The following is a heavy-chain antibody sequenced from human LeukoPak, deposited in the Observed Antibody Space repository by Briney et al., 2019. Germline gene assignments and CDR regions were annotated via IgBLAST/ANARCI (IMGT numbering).Heavy chain of an antibody. D-gene: IGHD6-25*01. CDR3: AKDNRRHYTSGPNPDSLH. V-gene: IGHV3-9*01. CDR2: ISWNSGSI. Sequence: GGSLRLSCAGSGFIFNNYAMHWVRQPPGKGLEWVSGISWNSGSIDYADSVKGRFTISRDNAKNSLHLQTNSLRVEDTAFYYCAKDNRRHYTSGPNPDSLHWGQGALVTVSS. CDR1: GFIFNNYA. J-gene: IGHJ4*02.